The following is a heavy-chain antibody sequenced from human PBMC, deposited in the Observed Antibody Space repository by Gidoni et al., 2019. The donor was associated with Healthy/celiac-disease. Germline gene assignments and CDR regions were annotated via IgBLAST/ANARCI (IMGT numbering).Heavy chain of an antibody. J-gene: IGHJ4*02. Sequence: QITLKESGPTLVKPTQTLTLTCTFSGFSLSTSGVGVGWIRQPPGKALEWLALIYWNDDKRYSPSLKSRLTITKDTSKNQVVLTMTNMDPVDTATYDCAHGDRYGITFGGVIASFDYWGQGTLVTVSS. CDR2: IYWNDDK. V-gene: IGHV2-5*01. CDR1: GFSLSTSGVG. CDR3: AHGDRYGITFGGVIASFDY. D-gene: IGHD3-16*02.